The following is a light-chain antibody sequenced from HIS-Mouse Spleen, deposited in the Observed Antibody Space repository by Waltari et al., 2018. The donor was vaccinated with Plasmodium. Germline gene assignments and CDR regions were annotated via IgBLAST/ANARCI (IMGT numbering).Light chain of an antibody. J-gene: IGLJ3*02. CDR1: SDINLGSYN. CDR3: MIWPSNASGV. CDR2: YYSDSYK. V-gene: IGLV5-37*01. Sequence: QPVLTQPPSSSASPGESARLTCTLPSDINLGSYNISWYQQKPGSPPRYLLYYYSDSYKGQGSGVPSRFSGSKDASANTGILLISGLQSEDEADYYCMIWPSNASGVFGGGTKLTVL.